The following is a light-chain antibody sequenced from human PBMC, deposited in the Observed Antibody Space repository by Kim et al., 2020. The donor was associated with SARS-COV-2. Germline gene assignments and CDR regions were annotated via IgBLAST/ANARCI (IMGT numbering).Light chain of an antibody. CDR2: RDK. Sequence: AALGQTATIPCGGNNIENKNVHWYHQRPGQAPVLVMYRDKKRPSGIPERLSGSNSGNTATLTISRVEAGDEGDYYCQVWDSRTVVFGGGTQLTVL. CDR3: QVWDSRTVV. J-gene: IGLJ7*01. V-gene: IGLV3-9*01. CDR1: NIENKN.